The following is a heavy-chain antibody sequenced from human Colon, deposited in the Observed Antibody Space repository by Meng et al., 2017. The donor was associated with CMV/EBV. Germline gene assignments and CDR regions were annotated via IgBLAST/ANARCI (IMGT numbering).Heavy chain of an antibody. CDR2: FYFNENINYRSN. D-gene: IGHD2-15*01. CDR1: GGSLRSASYF. J-gene: IGHJ5*02. Sequence: GSLRLSCTVSGGSLRSASYFWSWIRQSPGRGLEWIGNFYFNENINYRSNNYNPYLRGRAIISLDTSKNQVSLRLNSVTAADTAVYYCAREVVVSGLYWFDPWGPGTLVTVSS. V-gene: IGHV4-61*01. CDR3: AREVVVSGLYWFDP.